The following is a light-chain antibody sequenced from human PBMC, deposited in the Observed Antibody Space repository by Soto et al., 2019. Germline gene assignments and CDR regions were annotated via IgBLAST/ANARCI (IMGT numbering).Light chain of an antibody. Sequence: DIQMTQSPSSLSASVGDRVTITCQASHDIRDYLNWYQQKPGQAPRLLIHDASRLQTGVPSRFSGSGSGTDFILSITSLQPDDIATYHCQHYDNLPLTFGGGTKVEI. J-gene: IGKJ4*01. CDR3: QHYDNLPLT. V-gene: IGKV1-33*01. CDR2: DAS. CDR1: HDIRDY.